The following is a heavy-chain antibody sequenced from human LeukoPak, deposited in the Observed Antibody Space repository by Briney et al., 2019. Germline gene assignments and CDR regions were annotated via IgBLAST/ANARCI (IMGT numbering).Heavy chain of an antibody. J-gene: IGHJ4*02. Sequence: PSETLSLTCTVSGGSISSYYWSWVRQPPGKGLEWIGYMSYSGSTNYNPSLKSRVTISADTSKNQFSLRLSSVAAAATAGYYCARGGEVKTQHLDMDYWGQGTLVTVSS. CDR2: MSYSGST. D-gene: IGHD3-16*01. V-gene: IGHV4-59*01. CDR3: ARGGEVKTQHLDMDY. CDR1: GGSISSYY.